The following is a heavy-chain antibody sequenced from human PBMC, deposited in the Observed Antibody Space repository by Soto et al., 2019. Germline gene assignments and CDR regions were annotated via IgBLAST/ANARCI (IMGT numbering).Heavy chain of an antibody. CDR2: ISSSDNII. J-gene: IGHJ4*02. V-gene: IGHV3-11*01. D-gene: IGHD3-22*01. Sequence: GGSLRLSCAASGFTFSDYYMSWIRQAPGKGLEWVSYISSSDNIIYYADSVKGRFTISRDNAKNSLYLQMNSLRAEDTAVYYCARDRGYYDSSGYFDYWGQGTLVTVYS. CDR1: GFTFSDYY. CDR3: ARDRGYYDSSGYFDY.